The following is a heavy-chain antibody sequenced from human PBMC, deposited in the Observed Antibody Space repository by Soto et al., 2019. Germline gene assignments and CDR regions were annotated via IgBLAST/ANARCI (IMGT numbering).Heavy chain of an antibody. CDR2: IWYDGSNK. CDR1: GFTFSSYG. D-gene: IGHD5-12*01. CDR3: ARDLRLVAVHYGMDV. J-gene: IGHJ6*02. Sequence: QVQLVESGGGVVQPGRSLRLSCAASGFTFSSYGMHWVRQAPGKGLEWVAVIWYDGSNKYYADSVKGRFTISRDNSKNTLYLQMNSLRAEDTAVYYCARDLRLVAVHYGMDVWGQGTTVTVSS. V-gene: IGHV3-33*01.